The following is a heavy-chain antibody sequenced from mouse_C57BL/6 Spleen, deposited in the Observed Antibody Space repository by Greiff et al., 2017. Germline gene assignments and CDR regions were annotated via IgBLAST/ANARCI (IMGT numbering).Heavy chain of an antibody. D-gene: IGHD3-1*01. J-gene: IGHJ3*01. Sequence: EVQLVESGGGLVKPGGSLKLSCAASGFTFSSYAMSWVRQTPEKRLEWVATISDGGSSIYYPDTVKGRFTISRDNAKNNLYLQMSHLKSEDTAMYYCARERSVGRFAYWGQGTLVTVSA. V-gene: IGHV5-4*01. CDR1: GFTFSSYA. CDR3: ARERSVGRFAY. CDR2: ISDGGSSI.